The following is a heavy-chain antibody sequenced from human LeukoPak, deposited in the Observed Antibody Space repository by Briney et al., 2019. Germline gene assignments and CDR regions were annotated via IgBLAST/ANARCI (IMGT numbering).Heavy chain of an antibody. Sequence: SETLSLTCTVSGYSISSGYFWVWIRQPPGKGLEWIGSIYHSGNTYYTPSLKSRVTISVVTSKNQFSLKLSSVTAADTAVYYCARQVHDYGDYRPLSTFDIWGQGTMVTVSS. CDR1: GYSISSGYF. J-gene: IGHJ3*02. V-gene: IGHV4-38-2*02. D-gene: IGHD4-17*01. CDR3: ARQVHDYGDYRPLSTFDI. CDR2: IYHSGNT.